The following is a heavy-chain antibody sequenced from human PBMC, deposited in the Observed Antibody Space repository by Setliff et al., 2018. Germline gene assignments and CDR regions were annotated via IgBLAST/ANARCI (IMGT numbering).Heavy chain of an antibody. D-gene: IGHD7-27*01. V-gene: IGHV3-48*03. J-gene: IGHJ3*02. CDR1: GFTFSSYE. CDR2: ISSSGSTI. CDR3: ARDRRPFNWGGNDAFDI. Sequence: SCAASGFTFSSYEMSWVREAAGKGLEVVSYISSSGSTIYYADSVKGRFTISRDNAKKSLYLQMNSLRAEDTAVYYCARDRRPFNWGGNDAFDIWGQGTMVTVSS.